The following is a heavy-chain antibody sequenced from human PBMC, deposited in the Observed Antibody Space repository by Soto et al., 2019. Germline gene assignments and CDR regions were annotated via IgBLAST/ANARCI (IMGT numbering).Heavy chain of an antibody. CDR2: IIPIFGTT. D-gene: IGHD6-19*01. CDR3: ARDPKGSRWYGSNYSYYGMDV. J-gene: IGHJ6*02. Sequence: QVQLVQSGAEVKKPGSSVKVSCKASGGTFSSYAISWVRQAPGQGLEWMGGIIPIFGTTNYAQKFQGRVTIMADESTSTAYMELSSLRSEDTAVYYCARDPKGSRWYGSNYSYYGMDVWCQGTTVTVSS. V-gene: IGHV1-69*01. CDR1: GGTFSSYA.